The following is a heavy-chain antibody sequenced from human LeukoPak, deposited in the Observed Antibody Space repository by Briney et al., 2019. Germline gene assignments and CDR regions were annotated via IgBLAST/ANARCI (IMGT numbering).Heavy chain of an antibody. Sequence: GGSLKLSCAASGFTFFGYEMYWVRQAPGKGLEWVSYISSSATTKYYADSVKGRFTISRDNAKSSLYLQMNSLRVDDTAVYYCARALPSSWYFFDYWGQGALVTVSS. CDR2: ISSSATTK. D-gene: IGHD6-13*01. V-gene: IGHV3-48*03. J-gene: IGHJ4*02. CDR3: ARALPSSWYFFDY. CDR1: GFTFFGYE.